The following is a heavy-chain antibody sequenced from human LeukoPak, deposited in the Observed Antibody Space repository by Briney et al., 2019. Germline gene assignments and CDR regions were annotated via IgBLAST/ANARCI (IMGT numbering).Heavy chain of an antibody. Sequence: GASVKVSCKASGYTFTGYYMHWVRQAPGQGLEWMGWINPNSGGTNYAQKFQGRVTMTRDTSISTAYMELSRLRSDDTAVYYCARPVEPAGRYHWFGPWGQGTLVTVSS. J-gene: IGHJ5*02. CDR2: INPNSGGT. CDR1: GYTFTGYY. V-gene: IGHV1-2*02. D-gene: IGHD3-16*02. CDR3: ARPVEPAGRYHWFGP.